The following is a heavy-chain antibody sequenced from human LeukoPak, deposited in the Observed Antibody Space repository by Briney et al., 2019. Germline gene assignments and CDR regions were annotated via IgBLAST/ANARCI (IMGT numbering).Heavy chain of an antibody. D-gene: IGHD3-22*01. CDR1: GYSLSSGYY. CDR3: ARMGVSYYYDSSTYYPVAFDV. V-gene: IGHV4-38-2*01. CDR2: ICHCRGF. J-gene: IGHJ3*01. Sequence: SETLYLCCAVSGYSLSSGYYWGWIRPYAEKAVWLIANICHCRGFYYNPSLKSRVTLSVDTSKNQFSLKLSSVTAADTAVYYCARMGVSYYYDSSTYYPVAFDVWGQGTMVAVSS.